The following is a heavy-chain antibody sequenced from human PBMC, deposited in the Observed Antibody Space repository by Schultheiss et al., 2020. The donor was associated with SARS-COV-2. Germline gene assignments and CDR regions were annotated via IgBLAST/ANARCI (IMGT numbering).Heavy chain of an antibody. D-gene: IGHD6-13*01. CDR3: ARGDSSSGMDV. CDR2: INHSGST. Sequence: SETLSLTCAVSGGSISSSNWWSWVRQPPGKGLEWIGEINHSGSTNYNPSLKSRVTISVDTSKNQFSLKLSSVTAADTAVYYCARGDSSSGMDVWGQGTTVTVSS. V-gene: IGHV4-4*02. CDR1: GGSISSSNW. J-gene: IGHJ6*02.